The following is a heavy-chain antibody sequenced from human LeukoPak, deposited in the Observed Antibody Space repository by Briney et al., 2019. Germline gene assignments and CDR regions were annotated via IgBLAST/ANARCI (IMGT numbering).Heavy chain of an antibody. D-gene: IGHD3-10*01. J-gene: IGHJ4*02. CDR2: IYYSGST. CDR3: ARHYPYGSGSYSPFYFDY. CDR1: GDSISSYY. Sequence: SETLSLTCTVSGDSISSYYWSWTRQPPGKGLEWIGYIYYSGSTNYNPSLKSRVTISVDTSKNQFSLKLSSVTAADTGVYYCARHYPYGSGSYSPFYFDYRGQGTLVTVSS. V-gene: IGHV4-59*08.